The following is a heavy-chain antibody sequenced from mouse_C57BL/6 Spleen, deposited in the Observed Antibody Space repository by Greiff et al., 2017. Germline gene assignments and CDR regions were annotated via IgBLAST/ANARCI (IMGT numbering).Heavy chain of an antibody. V-gene: IGHV1-69*01. CDR2: IDPSDSYT. Sequence: QVQLQQPGAELVMPGASVKLSCKASGYTFTSYWMHWVKQRPGQGLEWIGEIDPSDSYTNYNQKFKGKSTLTVDKSSSTAYMQLSSLTSEDSAVYYCARRDYYGSSLYAMDYWGQGTSGTVYS. CDR3: ARRDYYGSSLYAMDY. D-gene: IGHD1-1*01. J-gene: IGHJ4*01. CDR1: GYTFTSYW.